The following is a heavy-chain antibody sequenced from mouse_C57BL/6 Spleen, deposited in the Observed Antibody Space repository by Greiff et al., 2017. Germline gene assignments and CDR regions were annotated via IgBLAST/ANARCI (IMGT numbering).Heavy chain of an antibody. J-gene: IGHJ4*01. CDR1: GYAFSSYW. V-gene: IGHV1-80*01. D-gene: IGHD2-4*01. CDR2: IYPGDGDT. CDR3: AIDYDYAMDY. Sequence: QVQLKESGAELVKPGASVKISCKASGYAFSSYWMNWVKQRPGKGLEWIGQIYPGDGDTNYNGKFKGKATLTADKSSSTAYMQLSSLTSEDSAVYFCAIDYDYAMDYWGQGTSVTVSS.